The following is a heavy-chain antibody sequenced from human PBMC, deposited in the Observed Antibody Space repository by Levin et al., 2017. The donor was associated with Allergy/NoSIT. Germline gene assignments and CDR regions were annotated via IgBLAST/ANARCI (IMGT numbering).Heavy chain of an antibody. Sequence: ASETLSLTCAVSGGSISSGGYSWSWIRQPPGKGLEWIGNIYLSGSTNDNPSLKSRVTMSVDRSKNQFSLKPSYVTAADTAVYYCARVAGYSYGYYYDCWGPGTLVTVSS. CDR2: IYLSGST. V-gene: IGHV4-30-2*01. CDR3: ARVAGYSYGYYYDC. CDR1: GGSISSGGYS. J-gene: IGHJ4*02. D-gene: IGHD5-18*01.